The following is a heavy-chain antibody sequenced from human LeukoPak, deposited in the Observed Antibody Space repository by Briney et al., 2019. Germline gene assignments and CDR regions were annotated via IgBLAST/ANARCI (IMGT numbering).Heavy chain of an antibody. D-gene: IGHD6-19*01. V-gene: IGHV3-23*01. CDR1: GFTFSSYA. CDR3: AKGSQGLAVELDY. Sequence: GRSLRLSCAASGFTFSSYAMSWVRQAPGKGLEWVAAISGGGGSTYYAASVKGRFTISRDNSKNTLYLQMNSLRAEDTAVYYCAKGSQGLAVELDYWGQGTLVTVSS. J-gene: IGHJ4*02. CDR2: ISGGGGST.